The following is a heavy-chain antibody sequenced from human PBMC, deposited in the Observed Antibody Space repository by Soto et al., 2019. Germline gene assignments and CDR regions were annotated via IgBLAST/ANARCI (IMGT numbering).Heavy chain of an antibody. V-gene: IGHV3-30*03. CDR1: GFDFRNFG. Sequence: QVQVVESGGRVVQPGRSLRLSCAASGFDFRNFGFHWVRQAPGKGLEWVAFISFLGSDKYYADSVKGRFTISRDNSKDTLYLKMNSLRVEDTALYSCVRGIRASYGMDVWGQGTTVAVSS. CDR2: ISFLGSDK. J-gene: IGHJ6*02. D-gene: IGHD3-10*01. CDR3: VRGIRASYGMDV.